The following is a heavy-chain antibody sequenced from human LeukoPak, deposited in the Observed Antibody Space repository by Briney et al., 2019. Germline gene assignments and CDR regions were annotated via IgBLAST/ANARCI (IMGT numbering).Heavy chain of an antibody. CDR1: GYSFTSYR. V-gene: IGHV5-51*01. CDR2: IYPGDSDT. Sequence: GESLKISCKGSGYSFTSYRIGWVRQMPGKGLEWMGIIYPGDSDTRYSPSFQGQVTISADKSISTAYLQWSSLKASDTAMYYCARVEQQLAAPFDYWGQGTLVTVSS. D-gene: IGHD6-13*01. CDR3: ARVEQQLAAPFDY. J-gene: IGHJ4*02.